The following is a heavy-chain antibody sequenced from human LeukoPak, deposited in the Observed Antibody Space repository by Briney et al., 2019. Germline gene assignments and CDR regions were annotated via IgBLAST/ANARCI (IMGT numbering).Heavy chain of an antibody. Sequence: TGGSLRLSCAASGFTFSSYAMSWVRQAPGKGLEWVSAISGSGGSTYYAGSVKGRFTISRDNSKNTLYLQMNSLRAEDTAVYYCAKRVGAIRGNAFDIWGQGTMVTVSS. D-gene: IGHD1-26*01. CDR1: GFTFSSYA. CDR2: ISGSGGST. V-gene: IGHV3-23*01. CDR3: AKRVGAIRGNAFDI. J-gene: IGHJ3*02.